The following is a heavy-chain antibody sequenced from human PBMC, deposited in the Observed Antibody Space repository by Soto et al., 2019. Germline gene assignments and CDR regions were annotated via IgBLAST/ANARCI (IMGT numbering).Heavy chain of an antibody. D-gene: IGHD1-1*01. V-gene: IGHV4-30-4*01. CDR2: IYYSGST. CDR1: GGSISSGDYY. CDR3: ARDQLRGSIHFYYGMDV. Sequence: NPSETLSLTCTVSGGSISSGDYYWSWIRQPPGKGLEWIGYIYYSGSTYYNPSLKSRVTISVDTSKNQFSLKLSSVTAADTAVYYCARDQLRGSIHFYYGMDVWGQGTTVTVSS. J-gene: IGHJ6*02.